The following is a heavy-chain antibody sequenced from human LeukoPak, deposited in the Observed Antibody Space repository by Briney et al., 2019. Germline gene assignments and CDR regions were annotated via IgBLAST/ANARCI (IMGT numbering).Heavy chain of an antibody. CDR3: AKTPLQDYYDSSGYYRNYYFDY. Sequence: PGGSLRLSCAASGFSFSSYWMSWVRQAPGKGLEWVANIKQDGSEKYYVDSVKGRFTISRDNAKNSLYLQMNSLRAEDTAVYYCAKTPLQDYYDSSGYYRNYYFDYWGQGTLVTVSS. D-gene: IGHD3-22*01. CDR2: IKQDGSEK. J-gene: IGHJ4*02. V-gene: IGHV3-7*03. CDR1: GFSFSSYW.